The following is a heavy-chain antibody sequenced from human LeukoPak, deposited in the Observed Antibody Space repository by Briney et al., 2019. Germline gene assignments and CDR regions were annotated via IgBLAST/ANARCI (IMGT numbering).Heavy chain of an antibody. CDR2: INSDGSRT. J-gene: IGHJ4*02. CDR3: ARGETSSYDY. V-gene: IGHV3-74*01. CDR1: GFTFSRHW. D-gene: IGHD2-2*01. Sequence: GGTLRLSCAASGFTFSRHWMHWGSQAPGEGLGWVLRINSDGSRTTYAGSVKGRSTISRDNAKNTLYLQMNRLRAEDTAVYYCARGETSSYDYWGQGTLVTVSS.